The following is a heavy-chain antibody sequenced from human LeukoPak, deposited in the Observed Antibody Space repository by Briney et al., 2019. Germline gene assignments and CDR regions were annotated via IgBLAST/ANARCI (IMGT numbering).Heavy chain of an antibody. V-gene: IGHV3-23*01. J-gene: IGHJ6*03. Sequence: PGGSLRLSCAVSGFTFSSYAMSWVRQAPGKGLEWVSAISGSGGSTYYADSVKGRFTISRDNSKNTLYLQMNSLRAEDTAVYYCAKDSGGPGDYYMDVWGKGTTVTVSS. D-gene: IGHD1-26*01. CDR3: AKDSGGPGDYYMDV. CDR1: GFTFSSYA. CDR2: ISGSGGST.